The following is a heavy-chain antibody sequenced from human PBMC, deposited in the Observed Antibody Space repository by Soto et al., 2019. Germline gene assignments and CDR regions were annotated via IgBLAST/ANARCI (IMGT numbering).Heavy chain of an antibody. V-gene: IGHV4-39*01. CDR2: IYYSGST. CDR3: AGSEQWVSNWFDP. J-gene: IGHJ5*02. Sequence: SETLSLTCTVSGGSISSSSYYWGWIRQPPGKGLEWIGSIYYSGSTYYNPSLKSRVTISVDTSKNQFSLKLSSVTAADTAVYYCAGSEQWVSNWFDPWGQGTLVTVSS. D-gene: IGHD6-19*01. CDR1: GGSISSSSYY.